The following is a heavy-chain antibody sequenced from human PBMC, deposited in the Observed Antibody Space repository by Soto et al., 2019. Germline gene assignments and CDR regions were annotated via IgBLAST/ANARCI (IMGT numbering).Heavy chain of an antibody. J-gene: IGHJ3*01. D-gene: IGHD2-15*01. Sequence: EVQLVESGGGLVVPGGSLSLSCVASGFTFSNYHMSWVRQAPGKRLEWVSSITPSSTHIYYADSVRGRFAISRDHSKNSLYLQMNSLRTEDAAVYYCARGYCGGGGCYLRRDAFDVWGQVTLVTVSS. CDR2: ITPSSTHI. CDR3: ARGYCGGGGCYLRRDAFDV. CDR1: GFTFSNYH. V-gene: IGHV3-21*01.